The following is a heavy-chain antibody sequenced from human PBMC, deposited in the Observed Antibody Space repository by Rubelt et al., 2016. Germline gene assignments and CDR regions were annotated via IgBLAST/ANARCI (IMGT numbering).Heavy chain of an antibody. V-gene: IGHV1-3*01. CDR1: GYTFTTYA. Sequence: QVRLVQSGAEVEKPGASVKVSCKASGYTFTTYAIHWVRQAPGQRPEWMGWINVGSGNTNYSQKFRGRVTITRDTAASTAYMELSSLRSEDTAVYYCARRYCNGDRCYYALDYWGQGTLVTVSS. D-gene: IGHD2-15*01. CDR2: INVGSGNT. J-gene: IGHJ4*02. CDR3: ARRYCNGDRCYYALDY.